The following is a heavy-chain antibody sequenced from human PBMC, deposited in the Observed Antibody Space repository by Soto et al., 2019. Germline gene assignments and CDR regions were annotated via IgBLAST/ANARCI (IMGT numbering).Heavy chain of an antibody. D-gene: IGHD1-26*01. J-gene: IGHJ4*02. CDR1: GYTLTELS. CDR3: ATDLGHSGSYSDFYY. CDR2: FDPEDGET. V-gene: IGHV1-24*01. Sequence: ASVKVSCKVSGYTLTELSMHWVRQAPGKGLEWMGGFDPEDGETIYAQKFQGRVTMTEDTSTDTAYMELSSLRSEDTAVYYCATDLGHSGSYSDFYYWGQGTLVTVSS.